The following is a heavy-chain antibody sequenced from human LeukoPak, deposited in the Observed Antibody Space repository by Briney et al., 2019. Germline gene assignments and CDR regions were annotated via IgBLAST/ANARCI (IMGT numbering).Heavy chain of an antibody. Sequence: SETLSLTCTVSGGSISSSSYYWGWIRQPPGKGLEWIGSIYYSGSTYYNPSLKSRVTISVDTSKNQFSLKLSSVTAADTAVYYCARDGHSSEMATGWFDPWGQGTLVTVSS. CDR2: IYYSGST. J-gene: IGHJ5*02. V-gene: IGHV4-39*02. CDR1: GGSISSSSYY. D-gene: IGHD5-24*01. CDR3: ARDGHSSEMATGWFDP.